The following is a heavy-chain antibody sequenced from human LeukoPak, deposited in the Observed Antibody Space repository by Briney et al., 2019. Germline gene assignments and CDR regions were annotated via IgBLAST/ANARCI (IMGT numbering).Heavy chain of an antibody. CDR3: ARDDRTLLSYYYDSSGYPGVY. D-gene: IGHD3-22*01. CDR2: ISSSGSTI. CDR1: GFTFSSYE. Sequence: GGSLRLSCAASGFTFSSYEMNWVRQAPGKGLEWVSYISSSGSTIYYADSVKGRFTISRDNAKNSLYLQMNSLRAEDTAVYYCARDDRTLLSYYYDSSGYPGVYWGQGTLVTVSS. V-gene: IGHV3-48*03. J-gene: IGHJ4*02.